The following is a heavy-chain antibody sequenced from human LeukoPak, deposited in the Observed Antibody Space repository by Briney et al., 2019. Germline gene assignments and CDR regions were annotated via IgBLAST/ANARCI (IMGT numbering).Heavy chain of an antibody. CDR3: ARVAAAGTIDP. J-gene: IGHJ5*02. V-gene: IGHV4-59*01. D-gene: IGHD6-13*01. CDR1: GGSISSYY. CDR2: IYYSGSI. Sequence: SETLSLTCTVSGGSISSYYWSWIRQPPGKGLEWIGYIYYSGSINYNPSLKSRVTISVDTSKNQFSLKLSSVTAADTAVYYCARVAAAGTIDPWGQGTLVTVSS.